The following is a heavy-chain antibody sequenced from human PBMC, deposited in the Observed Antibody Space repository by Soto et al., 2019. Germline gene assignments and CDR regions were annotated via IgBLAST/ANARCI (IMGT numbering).Heavy chain of an antibody. Sequence: PSQTLSLTCAISGDSVSSNSAAWNWIRQSPSRGLEWLGRTYYRSKWYNDYAVSVKSRITINPDTSKNQFSLQLNSVTPEDTAVYYCARDVELLWFGGARGFDYWGQGTLVTVSS. CDR1: GDSVSSNSAA. D-gene: IGHD3-10*01. CDR3: ARDVELLWFGGARGFDY. J-gene: IGHJ4*02. CDR2: TYYRSKWYN. V-gene: IGHV6-1*01.